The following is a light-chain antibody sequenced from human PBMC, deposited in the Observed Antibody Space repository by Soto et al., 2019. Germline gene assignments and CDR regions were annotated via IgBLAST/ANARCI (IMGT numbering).Light chain of an antibody. V-gene: IGLV2-8*01. Sequence: QSVLTQPPSASGSPGQSVTISCTGTSSDVGAYDYVSWYQQHPGKAPKLMIYEVSQRPSGVPDRFSGSKSGNTASLTISGLQAEDEGVYYCSSFAGINNLLFGGGTKLTVL. CDR2: EVS. J-gene: IGLJ2*01. CDR1: SSDVGAYDY. CDR3: SSFAGINNLL.